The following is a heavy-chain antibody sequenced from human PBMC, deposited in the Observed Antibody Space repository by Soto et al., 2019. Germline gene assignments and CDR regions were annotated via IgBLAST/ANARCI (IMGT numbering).Heavy chain of an antibody. Sequence: EVQLVESGGGLVQPGRSLRLSCAASGFTFDDYAMHWVRQAPGKGLEWVSGISWNSGSIGYADSVKGRFTISRDNAKNSPYLQINSLRAEDTALYYCAKDGYTANYYYYGMDVWGQGTTVIVSS. D-gene: IGHD5-12*01. CDR2: ISWNSGSI. CDR3: AKDGYTANYYYYGMDV. CDR1: GFTFDDYA. J-gene: IGHJ6*02. V-gene: IGHV3-9*01.